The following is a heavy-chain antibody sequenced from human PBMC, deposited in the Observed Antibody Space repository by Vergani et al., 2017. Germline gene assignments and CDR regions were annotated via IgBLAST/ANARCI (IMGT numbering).Heavy chain of an antibody. J-gene: IGHJ6*03. CDR3: ASDHDSSGYAEHYYYMDV. D-gene: IGHD3-22*01. CDR1: GFTFSSYW. V-gene: IGHV3-7*01. Sequence: EVQLVESGGGLVQPGGSLRLSCAASGFTFSSYWMSWVRQAPGKGLEWVANIKQDGSEKYYVDSVKGRFTISRDNAKNSLYLQMNSLRAEDTAVYYGASDHDSSGYAEHYYYMDVWGKGTTVTVSS. CDR2: IKQDGSEK.